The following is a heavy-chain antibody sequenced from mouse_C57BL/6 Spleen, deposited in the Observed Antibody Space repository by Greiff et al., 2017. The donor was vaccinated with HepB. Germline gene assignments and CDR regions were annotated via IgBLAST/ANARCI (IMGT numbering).Heavy chain of an antibody. J-gene: IGHJ2*01. CDR2: ISSGGDYI. V-gene: IGHV5-9-1*02. D-gene: IGHD1-1*01. Sequence: EVQGVESGEGLVKPGGSLKLSCAASGFTFSSYAMSWVRQTPEKRLEWVAYISSGGDYIYYADTVKGRFTISRDNARNTLYLQMSSLKSEDTAMYYCTRESFITTVVGYFDYWGQGTTLTVSS. CDR3: TRESFITTVVGYFDY. CDR1: GFTFSSYA.